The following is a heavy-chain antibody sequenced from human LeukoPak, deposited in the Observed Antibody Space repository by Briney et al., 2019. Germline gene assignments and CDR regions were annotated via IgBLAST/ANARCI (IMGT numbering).Heavy chain of an antibody. CDR3: AKDLAAAGTFGVALYYFDY. Sequence: PGGSLRLSCAASGFTFDDYTMHWVRQAPGQGLEWVSLISWDGGSTYYADSVKGRFTISRDNSKNSLYLQMNSLRTEDTALYYCAKDLAAAGTFGVALYYFDYWGQGTLVTVSS. V-gene: IGHV3-43*01. J-gene: IGHJ4*02. CDR2: ISWDGGST. CDR1: GFTFDDYT. D-gene: IGHD6-13*01.